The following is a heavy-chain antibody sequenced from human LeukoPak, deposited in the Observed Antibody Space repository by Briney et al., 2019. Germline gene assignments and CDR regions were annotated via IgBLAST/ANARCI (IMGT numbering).Heavy chain of an antibody. CDR2: INPDSGGT. D-gene: IGHD6-6*01. V-gene: IGHV1-2*02. J-gene: IGHJ3*02. Sequence: ASVKVSCKASGYTFTGYYMHWVRQAPGQGLEWMGWINPDSGGTNYAQKFQGRVTMTRDTSISTAYMELSRLRSDDTAVYYCARDRSLEYSSSRDAFDIWGQGTMVTVSS. CDR1: GYTFTGYY. CDR3: ARDRSLEYSSSRDAFDI.